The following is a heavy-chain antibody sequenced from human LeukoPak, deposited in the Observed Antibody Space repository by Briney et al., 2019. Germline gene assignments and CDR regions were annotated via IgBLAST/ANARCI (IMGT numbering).Heavy chain of an antibody. CDR2: ISAYNGNT. V-gene: IGHV1-18*01. CDR1: GYTFTSYG. J-gene: IGHJ4*02. D-gene: IGHD4-17*01. CDR3: ARGYGDYVLYDY. Sequence: ASVKVSCKASGYTFTSYGISWVRQAPGQGLEWMGWISAYNGNTNYAQKFQGRVTITRDTSASTAYMELSSLRSEDTAVYYCARGYGDYVLYDYWGQGTLVTVSS.